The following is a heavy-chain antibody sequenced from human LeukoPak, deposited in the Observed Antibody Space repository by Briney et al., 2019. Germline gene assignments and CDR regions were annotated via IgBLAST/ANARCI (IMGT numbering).Heavy chain of an antibody. CDR3: VRAMDV. CDR1: GCTFSSYW. J-gene: IGHJ6*02. Sequence: GGSLRLSCAASGCTFSSYWMSWVRQAPGKGLEWVANIKQDGSEKYYVDSVKGRFTISRDNAKNSLYLQMNSLRAEDTAVFYCVRAMDVWGQGTTVTVSS. V-gene: IGHV3-7*03. CDR2: IKQDGSEK.